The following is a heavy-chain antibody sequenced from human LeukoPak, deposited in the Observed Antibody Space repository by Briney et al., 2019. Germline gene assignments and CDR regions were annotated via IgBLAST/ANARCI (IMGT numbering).Heavy chain of an antibody. CDR1: GYTFTSYG. CDR3: ARVGRYCSGGSCYDYYYYYMDV. J-gene: IGHJ6*03. D-gene: IGHD2-15*01. Sequence: ASVKVSCKASGYTFTSYGISWVRQAPGQGLEWMGWISAYNGNTNYAQKLQGRVTMTTDTSTSTAYMELRSLRSDDTAVYYCARVGRYCSGGSCYDYYYYYMDVWGKGTTVTVSS. V-gene: IGHV1-18*01. CDR2: ISAYNGNT.